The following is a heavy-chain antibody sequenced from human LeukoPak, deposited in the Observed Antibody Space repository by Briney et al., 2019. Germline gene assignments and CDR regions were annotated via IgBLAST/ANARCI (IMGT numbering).Heavy chain of an antibody. V-gene: IGHV4-31*03. CDR3: ARGLGNLEMATILYYFDY. CDR2: IYYSGST. J-gene: IGHJ4*02. Sequence: PSQTLSLTCTVSGGSISSGGYYWSWIRQHPGKGLEWIGYIYYSGSTYYNPSLKSRVTISVDTSKNQFSLKLSSVTAADTAVYYCARGLGNLEMATILYYFDYWGQGTLVTVSS. D-gene: IGHD5-24*01. CDR1: GGSISSGGYY.